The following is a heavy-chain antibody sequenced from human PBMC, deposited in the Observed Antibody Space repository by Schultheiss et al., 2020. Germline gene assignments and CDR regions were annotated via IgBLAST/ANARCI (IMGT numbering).Heavy chain of an antibody. CDR1: GFTFSSYW. D-gene: IGHD5-18*01. Sequence: GGSLRLSCAASGFTFSSYWMHWVRQAPGKGLGWVSRINSDGSSTSYADSVKGRFTIYRDNAKNTLYLQMKSLRAEDTAVYYCARGPFRYSYGPLYGMDVWGQGTTVTVSS. V-gene: IGHV3-74*01. CDR2: INSDGSST. CDR3: ARGPFRYSYGPLYGMDV. J-gene: IGHJ6*02.